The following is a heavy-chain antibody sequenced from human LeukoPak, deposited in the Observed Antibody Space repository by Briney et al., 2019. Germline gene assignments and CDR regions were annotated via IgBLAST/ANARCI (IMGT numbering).Heavy chain of an antibody. J-gene: IGHJ6*03. V-gene: IGHV1-2*02. CDR1: GYTFTGYY. D-gene: IGHD4-23*01. CDR3: AREVLGGNSEGYYSYYMAV. CDR2: INANSGGT. Sequence: ASVKVSCKASGYTFTGYYMHWVRQAPGQGLEWMEWINANSGGTNYVQKFQGRVTMTTDTSISTAYMDLSRLRSDDTAVYYCAREVLGGNSEGYYSYYMAVWGDGTTVTVSS.